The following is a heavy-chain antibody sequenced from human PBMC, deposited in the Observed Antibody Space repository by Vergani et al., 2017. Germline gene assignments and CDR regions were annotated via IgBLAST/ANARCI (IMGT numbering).Heavy chain of an antibody. CDR1: GGSFNTYY. CDR3: ARVMYRDEASTGYRLEAMDI. CDR2: IYSTGST. V-gene: IGHV4-59*13. D-gene: IGHD3-9*01. Sequence: QVQLEESGPGLVKPSETLSLTCTVSGGSFNTYYWSWIRQSPGKGLEWIGYIYSTGSTNYNPSLNSRVTMSVETSKNQFSLKLRSVTAADTAVYFCARVMYRDEASTGYRLEAMDIWGQGTTVTISS. J-gene: IGHJ6*02.